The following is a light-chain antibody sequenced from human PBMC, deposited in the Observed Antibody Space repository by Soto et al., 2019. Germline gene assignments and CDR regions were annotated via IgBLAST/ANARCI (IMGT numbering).Light chain of an antibody. CDR2: DNT. J-gene: IGLJ3*02. Sequence: QSVLTQPPSVSGAPGQTVTISCTGSGSNIGARYDVHWYQHLPGTAPKVLIYDNTRRPLGIPDRFSGSKSGTSATLTITGLQTGDEADYYCATWDSALSAGVFGGGTKLTVL. V-gene: IGLV1-51*01. CDR3: ATWDSALSAGV. CDR1: GSNIGARY.